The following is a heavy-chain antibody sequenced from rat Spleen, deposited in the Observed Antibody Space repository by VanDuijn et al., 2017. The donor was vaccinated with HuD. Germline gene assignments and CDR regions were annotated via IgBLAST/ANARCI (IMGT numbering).Heavy chain of an antibody. CDR2: ISPSGGST. D-gene: IGHD5-1*01. CDR1: GITFNNYW. CDR3: TTDRPGALMEA. Sequence: EVQLVESGGGLVQPGRSLKLTCVASGITFNNYWMTWIRQAPGKGLEWVASISPSGGSTYYRDSVKGRFTISRENAKRTLFLQMDSLRSEDTATYYCTTDRPGALMEAWGQGASVTVSS. V-gene: IGHV5-31*01. J-gene: IGHJ4*01.